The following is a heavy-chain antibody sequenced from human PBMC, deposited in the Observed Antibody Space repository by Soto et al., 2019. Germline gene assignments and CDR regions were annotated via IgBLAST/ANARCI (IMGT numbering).Heavy chain of an antibody. CDR1: GFTFSSYW. V-gene: IGHV3-7*01. J-gene: IGHJ4*02. CDR3: ARPAPEDYDFWSGQNIGFDY. CDR2: IKQDGSEK. Sequence: HPGGSLRLSCAASGFTFSSYWMSWVRQAPGKGLEWVANIKQDGSEKYYVDSVKGRFTISRDNAKNSLYLQMNSLRAEDTAVYYCARPAPEDYDFWSGQNIGFDYWGQGTPVTVSS. D-gene: IGHD3-3*01.